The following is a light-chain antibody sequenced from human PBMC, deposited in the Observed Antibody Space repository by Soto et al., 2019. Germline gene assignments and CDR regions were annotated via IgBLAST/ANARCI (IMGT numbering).Light chain of an antibody. V-gene: IGKV3-15*01. CDR3: QQYNSWPPT. CDR1: QSVRSN. Sequence: EIVVTQSPATLSVSPGERATLSCRASQSVRSNFAWYQQKPGQAPRLLIYGVSISATGIPARFSGSGSGTEFTLTISSLQSEDFALYCCQQYNSWPPTFGQGTKVEIK. J-gene: IGKJ1*01. CDR2: GVS.